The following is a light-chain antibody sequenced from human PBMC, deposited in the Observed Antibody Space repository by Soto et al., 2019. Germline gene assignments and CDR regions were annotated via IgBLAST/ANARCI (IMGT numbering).Light chain of an antibody. CDR1: QSIERY. CDR3: QQTYTVPYT. CDR2: ATS. Sequence: DIQMTQSPSSLSASVGDRVTITCRASQSIERYLIWYQQKSGKAPKFLMYATSHLQSVVPSRFSGSGSGTEFTLTISGLQPEDFGSYYCQQTYTVPYTFGQGTKLEIE. V-gene: IGKV1-39*01. J-gene: IGKJ2*01.